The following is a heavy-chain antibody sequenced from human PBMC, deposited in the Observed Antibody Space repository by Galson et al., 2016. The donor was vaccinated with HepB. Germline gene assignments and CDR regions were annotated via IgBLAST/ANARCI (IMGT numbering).Heavy chain of an antibody. CDR3: AREGNGGFDI. CDR2: IKQDGSEK. Sequence: SLRLSCAASGFTFNSYWMSWVRQAPGKGLEWVANIKQDGSEKYYVDSVKGRFTISRDNAKNSLYLQMNSLSAEDTAVYYCAREGNGGFDIWGQGTMVTVSS. CDR1: GFTFNSYW. V-gene: IGHV3-7*01. J-gene: IGHJ3*02. D-gene: IGHD3-16*01.